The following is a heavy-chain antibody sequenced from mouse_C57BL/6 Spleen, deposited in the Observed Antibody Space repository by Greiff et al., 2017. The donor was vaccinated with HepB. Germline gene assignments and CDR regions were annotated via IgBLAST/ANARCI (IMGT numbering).Heavy chain of an antibody. V-gene: IGHV1-61*01. CDR2: IYPSDSET. J-gene: IGHJ1*03. Sequence: VKLQQPGAELVRPGSSVKLSCKASGYTFTSYWMDWVKQRPGQGLEWIGNIYPSDSETHYNQKFKDKATLTVDKSSSTADMLLSSLTSEDSAVYYCASTYGSSYGYFDVWGTGTTVTVSS. CDR3: ASTYGSSYGYFDV. D-gene: IGHD1-1*01. CDR1: GYTFTSYW.